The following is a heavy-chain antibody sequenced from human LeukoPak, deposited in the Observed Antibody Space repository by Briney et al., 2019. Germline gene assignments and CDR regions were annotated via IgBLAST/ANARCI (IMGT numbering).Heavy chain of an antibody. Sequence: GGSLRLSCAASGFTFSSYGMHWVRQAPGKGLEWVAVISYDGSNKYYADSVKGRFTISRDNSKNTLYLQMNSLRAEDTAVYYCARATRIAAAGTYPIDYWGQGTLVTVSS. CDR1: GFTFSSYG. V-gene: IGHV3-30*03. D-gene: IGHD6-13*01. J-gene: IGHJ4*02. CDR3: ARATRIAAAGTYPIDY. CDR2: ISYDGSNK.